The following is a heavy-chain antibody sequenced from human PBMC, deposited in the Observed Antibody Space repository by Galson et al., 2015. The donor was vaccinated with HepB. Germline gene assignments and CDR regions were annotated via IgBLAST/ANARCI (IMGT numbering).Heavy chain of an antibody. CDR1: GDSVSSNSAA. D-gene: IGHD3-10*01. CDR3: ATVAITMVRGDIKGGYFQH. CDR2: TYYRSKWYN. Sequence: CAISGDSVSSNSAAWNWIRQSPSRGLEWLGRTYYRSKWYNDYAVSVKSRITINPDTSKNQFSLQLNSVTPEDTAVYYCATVAITMVRGDIKGGYFQHWGQGTLVTVSS. V-gene: IGHV6-1*01. J-gene: IGHJ1*01.